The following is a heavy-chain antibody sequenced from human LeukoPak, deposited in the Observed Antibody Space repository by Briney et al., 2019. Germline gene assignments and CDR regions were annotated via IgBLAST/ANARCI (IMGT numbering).Heavy chain of an antibody. CDR3: ARDTGALVTHFDY. Sequence: PGGSLRLSCVASGFTFSTYGMHWVRQAPGRGLEWVALISYDESNKLYADSVKGRFTISRDNSKNTLYLQMNSLRAEDTAVYYCARDTGALVTHFDYWGQGTLVTVSS. V-gene: IGHV3-30*03. CDR2: ISYDESNK. D-gene: IGHD5-18*01. J-gene: IGHJ4*02. CDR1: GFTFSTYG.